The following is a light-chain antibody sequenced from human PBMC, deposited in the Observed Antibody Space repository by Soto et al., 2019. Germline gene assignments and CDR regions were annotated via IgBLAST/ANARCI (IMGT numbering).Light chain of an antibody. CDR3: QQYGSSPAT. CDR2: GAS. J-gene: IGKJ2*01. Sequence: EVVLTQSPATLSVSPGERVTLSCRASQSVSTFLAWYQHKPGQAPRPLIYGASSRATGIPDRFSGSGSGTDFTLTISRLEPEDFAVYYCQQYGSSPATFGQGTKLEIK. CDR1: QSVSTF. V-gene: IGKV3-20*01.